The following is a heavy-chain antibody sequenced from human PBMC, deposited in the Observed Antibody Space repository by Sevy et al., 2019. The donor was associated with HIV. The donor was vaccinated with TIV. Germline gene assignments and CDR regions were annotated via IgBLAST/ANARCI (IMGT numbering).Heavy chain of an antibody. V-gene: IGHV3-30-3*01. J-gene: IGHJ4*02. D-gene: IGHD1-26*01. CDR3: ARGAASEWELPRGNHY. CDR1: GFTFSSYA. Sequence: GGSLRLSCAASGFTFSSYAMHWVRQAPGKGLEWVAVISYDGSNKYYADSVKGRFTISGDNSKNTLYLQMNSLRAEDTAVYYCARGAASEWELPRGNHYWGQGTLVTVSS. CDR2: ISYDGSNK.